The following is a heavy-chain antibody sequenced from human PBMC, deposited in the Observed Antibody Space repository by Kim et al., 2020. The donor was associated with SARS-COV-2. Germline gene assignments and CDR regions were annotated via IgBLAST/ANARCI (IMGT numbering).Heavy chain of an antibody. CDR3: ARGGVVYDY. J-gene: IGHJ4*02. CDR2: GST. Sequence: GSTYYADSGKGRFTISRDKSKNTLYLQMNSLRAEDTAVYYCARGGVVYDYWGQGTLVTVSS. V-gene: IGHV3-53*01. D-gene: IGHD2-15*01.